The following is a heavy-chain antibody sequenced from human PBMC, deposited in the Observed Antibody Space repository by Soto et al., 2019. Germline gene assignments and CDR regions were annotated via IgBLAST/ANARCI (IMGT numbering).Heavy chain of an antibody. J-gene: IGHJ3*02. CDR1: GYTFTSYA. CDR2: INAGNGNT. Sequence: QVQLVQSGAEVKKPGASVKVSCKASGYTFTSYAMHWVRQAPGQRLEWMGWINAGNGNTKYSQKFQGRVTITRDTSASTAYMELSSLRSEDTAVYYCEREKGDTAMVSAFDIWGQGTMVTVSS. D-gene: IGHD5-18*01. CDR3: EREKGDTAMVSAFDI. V-gene: IGHV1-3*01.